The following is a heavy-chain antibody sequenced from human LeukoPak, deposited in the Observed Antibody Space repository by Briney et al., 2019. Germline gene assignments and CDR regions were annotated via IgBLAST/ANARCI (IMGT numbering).Heavy chain of an antibody. Sequence: GGSLRLSCAASGFTFSSYSMNWVRQAPGKGLEWVSSISSGSTYIYYADSLKGRFTISRDNAKNSLYLQMNSLRAEDTAVYYCARDREMEPPLWGQGTMVTVSS. CDR1: GFTFSSYS. CDR3: ARDREMEPPL. CDR2: ISSGSTYI. V-gene: IGHV3-21*01. J-gene: IGHJ3*01. D-gene: IGHD5-24*01.